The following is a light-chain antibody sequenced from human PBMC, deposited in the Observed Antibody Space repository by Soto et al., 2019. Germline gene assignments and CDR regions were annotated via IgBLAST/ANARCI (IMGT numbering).Light chain of an antibody. V-gene: IGKV1-33*01. Sequence: DIPMTQSPSSLSASVGDRVTITCQASQDISNYLNWYQQKPGKATKLLIYDASNLETGVPSRFSGSGSGTHFTITISNLQPEDIATYYCQQYDNLALSFGGGTKVEIK. J-gene: IGKJ4*01. CDR3: QQYDNLALS. CDR2: DAS. CDR1: QDISNY.